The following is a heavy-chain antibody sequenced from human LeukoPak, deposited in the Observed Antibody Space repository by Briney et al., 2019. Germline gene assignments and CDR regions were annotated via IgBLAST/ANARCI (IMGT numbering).Heavy chain of an antibody. CDR2: ISSSGSTI. D-gene: IGHD3-10*01. V-gene: IGHV3-48*03. Sequence: GGSLRLSCAASGFTFSSYEMNWVRQAPGKGLEWVSYISSSGSTIYYADSVKGRFTISRDNAKNSLYLQMNSLRAEDTAVYYCARDLSMVRGVIHDIWGQGTMVNVSS. J-gene: IGHJ3*02. CDR1: GFTFSSYE. CDR3: ARDLSMVRGVIHDI.